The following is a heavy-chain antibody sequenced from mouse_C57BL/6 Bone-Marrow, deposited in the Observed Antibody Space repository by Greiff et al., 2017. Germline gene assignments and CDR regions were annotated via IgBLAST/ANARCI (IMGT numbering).Heavy chain of an antibody. V-gene: IGHV1-59*01. D-gene: IGHD1-1*01. CDR1: GYTFTSYW. CDR3: GSCPYYFDY. J-gene: IGHJ2*01. CDR2: IDPSDSYT. Sequence: QVQLQQPGAELVRPGTSVKLSCKASGYTFTSYWMHWVKQRPGQGLEWIGVIDPSDSYTNYNQKFKGKATLTVDTSSSTAYMQLSSLTSEDSAVYYCGSCPYYFDYWGQGTTLTVSS.